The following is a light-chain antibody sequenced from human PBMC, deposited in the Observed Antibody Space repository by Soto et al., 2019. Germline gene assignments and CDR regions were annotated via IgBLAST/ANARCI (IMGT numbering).Light chain of an antibody. V-gene: IGKV3-11*01. J-gene: IGKJ5*01. CDR1: QNISSY. CDR2: DAS. Sequence: EIVLTQSPATLSLSPGERATLSCSASQNISSYLAWYQQKPGQAPRLLIYDASNRATGIPARFSGSGSGTDFTLTISSLEPEDFAVYYCQQRSNWPPITFGQGTRLEIK. CDR3: QQRSNWPPIT.